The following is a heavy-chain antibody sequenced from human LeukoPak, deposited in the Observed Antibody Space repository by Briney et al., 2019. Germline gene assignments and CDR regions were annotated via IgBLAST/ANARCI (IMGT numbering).Heavy chain of an antibody. V-gene: IGHV1-18*01. CDR3: ARDFSSVHRGEVSYH. Sequence: ASVQVSCKASGYTFTNYGISWVRQAPGQGLEWMGWISAYNGNTNSAQKFQGRVTMTTDTSTNTAYMELRSLRSDDTAVYYCARDFSSVHRGEVSYHWGQGTLVTVSS. CDR1: GYTFTNYG. J-gene: IGHJ5*02. CDR2: ISAYNGNT. D-gene: IGHD3-10*01.